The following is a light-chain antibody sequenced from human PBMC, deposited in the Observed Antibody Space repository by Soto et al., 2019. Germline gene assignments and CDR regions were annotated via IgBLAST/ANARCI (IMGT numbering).Light chain of an antibody. V-gene: IGLV2-14*01. Sequence: QSVLTQPASVSGSPGQSITISCTGTSSDVGGYKYVSWYQQHPGKAPKLIIYEVSNRPSGVSNRFSGSKSGNTASLTISGLQAEDEADYYRSSYTSSSTLVFGNGTKVTVL. J-gene: IGLJ1*01. CDR3: SSYTSSSTLV. CDR2: EVS. CDR1: SSDVGGYKY.